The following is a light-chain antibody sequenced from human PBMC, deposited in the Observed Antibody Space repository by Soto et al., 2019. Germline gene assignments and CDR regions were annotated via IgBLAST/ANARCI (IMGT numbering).Light chain of an antibody. Sequence: SVLMESPGPLSLSPGERATRYXRASNSVIISYLDWHQQQPGXAPRVXXVGXSSRATGIPDRLTGSGSGTDFTLTVGRREPEDFDRYYCQQYGIATMTFGQGTKVDIK. J-gene: IGKJ1*01. CDR2: GXS. CDR1: NSVIISY. V-gene: IGKV3-20*01. CDR3: QQYGIATMT.